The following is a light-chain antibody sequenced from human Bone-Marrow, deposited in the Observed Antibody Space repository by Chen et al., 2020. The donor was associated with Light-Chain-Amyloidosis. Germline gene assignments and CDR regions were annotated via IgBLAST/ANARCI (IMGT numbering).Light chain of an antibody. J-gene: IGLJ3*02. Sequence: FMLIQPHSVSASPGKKVIISCTRSSGGIATNYVQWYQQRPGGSPSTVIYEDDQRPSGVPERCSGSIDRTSDSATLTIAGLKTEDESDYYCESYQGSSQGVFGGGTKLTVL. CDR1: SGGIATNY. CDR2: EDD. CDR3: ESYQGSSQGV. V-gene: IGLV6-57*01.